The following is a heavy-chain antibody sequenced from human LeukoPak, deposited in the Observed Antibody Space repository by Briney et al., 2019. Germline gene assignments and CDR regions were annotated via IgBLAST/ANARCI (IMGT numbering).Heavy chain of an antibody. CDR3: ARHRARDGYNALAY. Sequence: SETLSLTCTVSGGSINSHYWSWIRQPPGKGLEWIGHIYYRGTTKYIPSLKSRVTISVDTSKNQFYMKLSSVTATDTAVYYCARHRARDGYNALAYWGQGTLVTVSS. D-gene: IGHD5-24*01. J-gene: IGHJ4*02. V-gene: IGHV4-59*08. CDR1: GGSINSHY. CDR2: IYYRGTT.